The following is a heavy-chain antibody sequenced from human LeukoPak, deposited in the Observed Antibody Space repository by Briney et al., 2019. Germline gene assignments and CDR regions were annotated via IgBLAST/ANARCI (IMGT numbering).Heavy chain of an antibody. CDR3: ARGGILTGYPRPFDY. CDR1: GGSFSGYY. J-gene: IGHJ4*02. CDR2: ISHSGST. D-gene: IGHD3-9*01. V-gene: IGHV4-34*01. Sequence: SETLSLTCAFYGGSFSGYYWSWIRQPPGKGLEWIGEISHSGSTNYNPSLKSRVTISVDTSKNQFSLKLSSVTAADTAVYYCARGGILTGYPRPFDYWGQGTLVTVSS.